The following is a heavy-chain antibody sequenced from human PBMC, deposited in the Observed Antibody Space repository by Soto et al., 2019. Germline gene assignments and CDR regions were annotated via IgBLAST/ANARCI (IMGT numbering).Heavy chain of an antibody. V-gene: IGHV3-23*01. J-gene: IGHJ4*02. D-gene: IGHD6-19*01. CDR1: GFTFSSYA. Sequence: GGSLRLSCAASGFTFSSYAMSWVRQAPGKGLEWVSAISGSGGSTYYADSVKGRFTISRDNSKNTLYLQMNSLRAEDTAVYYCAKDLLKGTAVAGYYFDYWGQGTLVTVSS. CDR2: ISGSGGST. CDR3: AKDLLKGTAVAGYYFDY.